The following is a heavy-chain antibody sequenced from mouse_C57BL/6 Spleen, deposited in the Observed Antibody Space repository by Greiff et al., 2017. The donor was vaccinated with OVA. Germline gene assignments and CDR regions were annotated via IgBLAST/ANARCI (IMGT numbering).Heavy chain of an antibody. J-gene: IGHJ3*01. CDR1: GYTFTDYN. V-gene: IGHV1-18*01. CDR2: INPNNGGT. CDR3: ARHLGQGFAY. Sequence: VQLKQSGPELVKPGASVKIPCKASGYTFTDYNMDWVKQSHGKSLEWIGDINPNNGGTIYNQKFKGKATLTVDKSSSTAYMELRSLTSEDTAVYYCARHLGQGFAYWGQGTLVTVSA. D-gene: IGHD3-3*01.